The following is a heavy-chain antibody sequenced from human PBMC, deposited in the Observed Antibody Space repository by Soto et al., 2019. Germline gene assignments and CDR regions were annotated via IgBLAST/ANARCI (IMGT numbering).Heavy chain of an antibody. J-gene: IGHJ5*02. Sequence: NPSETLSLTCTVSGGSISSYYWSWIRQPPGKGLEWIGYIYYSGSTNYNPSLKSRVTISVDTSKNQFSLKLSSVTAADTAVYYCARERTGTPEWFDPWGQGTLVTVSS. CDR1: GGSISSYY. CDR2: IYYSGST. D-gene: IGHD1-1*01. CDR3: ARERTGTPEWFDP. V-gene: IGHV4-59*01.